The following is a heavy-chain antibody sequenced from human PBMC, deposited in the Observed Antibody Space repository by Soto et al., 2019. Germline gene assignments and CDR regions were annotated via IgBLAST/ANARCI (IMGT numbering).Heavy chain of an antibody. Sequence: EVQLVESGGGLMQPGGSLRLSCAASGFTVSSSYMSWVRQAPGKGLEWVSFIHSAGNTFYADSVKGRFTVSRDNSKNTVYLQMNSLRAEDTAVYYCAREYRLRHETWIGPQTDAFDIWGHGTMVTVSS. CDR2: IHSAGNT. CDR1: GFTVSSSY. J-gene: IGHJ3*02. D-gene: IGHD4-17*01. V-gene: IGHV3-53*01. CDR3: AREYRLRHETWIGPQTDAFDI.